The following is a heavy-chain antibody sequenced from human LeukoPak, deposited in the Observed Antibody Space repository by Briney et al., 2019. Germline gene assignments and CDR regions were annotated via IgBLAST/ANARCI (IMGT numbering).Heavy chain of an antibody. D-gene: IGHD6-19*01. CDR3: ARGGYSSGWYRD. J-gene: IGHJ4*02. V-gene: IGHV3-53*01. CDR2: FYVGGAT. Sequence: GGSLRLSCAVSGFSVTNNYMSWVRQAPGKGLEWVSVFYVGGATYYADSVKGRFTISRDNSKNTLYLQMSSLRAEDTAFYYCARGGYSSGWYRDWGQGTLVTVSS. CDR1: GFSVTNNY.